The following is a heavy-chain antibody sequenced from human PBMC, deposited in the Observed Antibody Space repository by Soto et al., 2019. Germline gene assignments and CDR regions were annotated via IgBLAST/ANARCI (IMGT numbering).Heavy chain of an antibody. J-gene: IGHJ4*02. CDR3: AHGSGWLSDQ. V-gene: IGHV2-5*02. CDR1: GFSLDTFAVG. Sequence: QITLKESGPTLVKPTQTLTLTCTFSGFSLDTFAVGVNWIRQPPGKPLEWLALIYWDDTKHYSSSLRNRLTITTDPSKNRVVPTMTNMDPVDTATYYCAHGSGWLSDQWGQGTLVTVSS. CDR2: IYWDDTK. D-gene: IGHD6-19*01.